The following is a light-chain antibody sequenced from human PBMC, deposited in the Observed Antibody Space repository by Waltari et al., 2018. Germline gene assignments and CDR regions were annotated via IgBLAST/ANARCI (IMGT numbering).Light chain of an antibody. J-gene: IGKJ4*02. CDR2: DAF. CDR3: QKYENGPLT. V-gene: IGKV3-15*01. CDR1: QSITSK. Sequence: DIVMTQSPGILPVSPGARATPSCSASQSITSKFAWYQQKPGQAPSLLIYDAFKRATGVSTRFSGSGAGKEFTRISSSLQSGNLAFYGCQKYENGPLTFGGGTTVEIK.